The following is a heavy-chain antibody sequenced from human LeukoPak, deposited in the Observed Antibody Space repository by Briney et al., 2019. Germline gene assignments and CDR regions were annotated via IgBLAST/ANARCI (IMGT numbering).Heavy chain of an antibody. CDR2: ISYNGSNK. CDR1: GFTFSSYA. Sequence: GGSLRLSCAASGFTFSSYAMHWVRQAPGKGLEWVAVISYNGSNKYYADSVKGRFTISRDNSKNTLYLQMNSLRAEDTAVYYCARSDYYDSSGYLGYWGQGTLVTVSS. V-gene: IGHV3-30*01. J-gene: IGHJ4*02. D-gene: IGHD3-22*01. CDR3: ARSDYYDSSGYLGY.